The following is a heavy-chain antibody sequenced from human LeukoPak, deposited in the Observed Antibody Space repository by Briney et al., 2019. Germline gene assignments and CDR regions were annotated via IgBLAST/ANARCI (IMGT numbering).Heavy chain of an antibody. V-gene: IGHV4-4*07. D-gene: IGHD3-22*01. CDR2: IYTSGST. J-gene: IGHJ4*02. CDR1: GGSISSYY. CDR3: ARDLAHYYDSSGYFDY. Sequence: SETLSLTCTVSGGSISSYYWSWIRQPAGKGLEWIGRIYTSGSTNYNPSLKSRVTMSVDTSKNQFSLKLSSVTAADTAVYYCARDLAHYYDSSGYFDYWGQGTLVTVSS.